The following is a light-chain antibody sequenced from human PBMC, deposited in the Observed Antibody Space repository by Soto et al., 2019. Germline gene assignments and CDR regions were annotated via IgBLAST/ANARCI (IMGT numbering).Light chain of an antibody. V-gene: IGKV3-15*01. J-gene: IGKJ4*01. Sequence: THSPATLSASPGERATVSCRASQNVVTNVAWYQQKPGQAPRLLIHDTSTRATGVPDRFSGRGDVTEFAITITSLQSADIAVSYCPKYNDCKLDFGGGTKVDIK. CDR1: QNVVTN. CDR2: DTS. CDR3: PKYNDCKLD.